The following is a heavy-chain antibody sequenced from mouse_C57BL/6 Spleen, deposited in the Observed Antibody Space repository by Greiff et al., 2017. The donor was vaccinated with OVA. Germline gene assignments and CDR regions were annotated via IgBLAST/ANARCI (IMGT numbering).Heavy chain of an antibody. CDR3: ARGGTHLDY. D-gene: IGHD3-3*01. Sequence: QVKLQQSGAELVKPGDSVKISCKASGYAFSSYWMNWVKQRPGKGLEWIGQIYTGDGDTNYNGRVKSKATLTADKSSSTAYMQLSRLTSEDAAVYYCARGGTHLDYGGQGTTLTVSS. V-gene: IGHV1-80*01. J-gene: IGHJ2*01. CDR2: IYTGDGDT. CDR1: GYAFSSYW.